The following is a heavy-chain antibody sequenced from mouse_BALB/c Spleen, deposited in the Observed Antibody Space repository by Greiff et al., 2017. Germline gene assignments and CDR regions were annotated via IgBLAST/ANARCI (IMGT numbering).Heavy chain of an antibody. V-gene: IGHV5-17*02. CDR2: ISSGSSTI. J-gene: IGHJ4*01. Sequence: EVQLVESGGGLVQPGGSRKLSCAASGFTFSSFGMHWVRQAPEKGLEWVAYISSGSSTIYYADTVKGRFTISRDNPKNTLFLQMTSLRSEDTAMYSCARSGYDVVYAMDYWGQGTSVTVSS. D-gene: IGHD2-2*01. CDR1: GFTFSSFG. CDR3: ARSGYDVVYAMDY.